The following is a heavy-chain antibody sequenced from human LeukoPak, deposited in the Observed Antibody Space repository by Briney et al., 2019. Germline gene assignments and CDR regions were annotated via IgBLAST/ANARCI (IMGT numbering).Heavy chain of an antibody. CDR3: ARADSSGYYPDY. V-gene: IGHV1-8*02. CDR1: GYTFTGYY. D-gene: IGHD3-22*01. Sequence: ASVKVSCKASGYTFTGYYMHWVRQAPGQGLEWMGWMNPNSGNTGHAQKFQGRVTMTRNTSISTAYMELSSLRSEDTAVYYCARADSSGYYPDYWGQGTLVTVSS. J-gene: IGHJ4*02. CDR2: MNPNSGNT.